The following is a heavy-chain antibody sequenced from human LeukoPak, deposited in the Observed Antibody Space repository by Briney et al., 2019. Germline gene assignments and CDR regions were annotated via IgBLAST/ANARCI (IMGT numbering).Heavy chain of an antibody. Sequence: SDTLSLTCTVSGGSISSYYWSWIRQPAGKGLEGMGRIYTSWSTNYNPSLKSRVTMSVDTSKNQFSLKLSSVTAADTAVYYCARDDGPAWLVVEDYYYYGMDVWGQGTTVTVSS. CDR1: GGSISSYY. CDR2: IYTSWST. V-gene: IGHV4-4*07. CDR3: ARDDGPAWLVVEDYYYYGMDV. J-gene: IGHJ6*02. D-gene: IGHD6-19*01.